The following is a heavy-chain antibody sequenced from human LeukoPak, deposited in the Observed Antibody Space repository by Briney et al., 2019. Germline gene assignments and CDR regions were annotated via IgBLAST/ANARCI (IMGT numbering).Heavy chain of an antibody. Sequence: PGGSLRLSCAASGFTVSSNYMSWVRQAPGKGLEWVSVIYSGGSTYYADSVKGRFTFSRDNSKNTLYLQMNSLRAEDTAVYYCARESLGYKNWFDPWGQGTLVTVSS. V-gene: IGHV3-53*01. CDR2: IYSGGST. D-gene: IGHD5-24*01. CDR3: ARESLGYKNWFDP. CDR1: GFTVSSNY. J-gene: IGHJ5*02.